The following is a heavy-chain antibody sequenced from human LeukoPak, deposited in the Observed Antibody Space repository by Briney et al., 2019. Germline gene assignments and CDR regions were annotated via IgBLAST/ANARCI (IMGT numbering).Heavy chain of an antibody. CDR1: GDSINSYY. J-gene: IGHJ5*02. V-gene: IGHV4-59*01. CDR3: ARDVAFDP. CDR2: ICYSGST. D-gene: IGHD2-15*01. Sequence: SETLSLTCTVSGDSINSYYWSWIRQPPGKGLEWIGYICYSGSTNYNPSLKSRVTISVDTSKNQFSLKLSSVTAADTAVYYCARDVAFDPWGQGTLVTVSS.